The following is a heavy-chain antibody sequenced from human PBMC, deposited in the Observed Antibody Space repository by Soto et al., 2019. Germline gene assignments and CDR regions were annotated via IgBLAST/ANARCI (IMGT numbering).Heavy chain of an antibody. Sequence: EVQLLESGGGLVQPGGSLRLSCAASGFTFTTYAMSWVRQAPGKGLEWVSTISAGGGSTYSADSVKGRFTISRDNSKNALYLQVNSLTSEDTATYVCARGRAPYGSSWYGRVVWGQGTTVTVSS. CDR2: ISAGGGST. J-gene: IGHJ6*02. V-gene: IGHV3-23*01. CDR1: GFTFTTYA. CDR3: ARGRAPYGSSWYGRVV. D-gene: IGHD6-13*01.